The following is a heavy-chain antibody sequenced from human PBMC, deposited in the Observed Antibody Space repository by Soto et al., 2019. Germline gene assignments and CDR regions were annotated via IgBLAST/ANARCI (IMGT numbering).Heavy chain of an antibody. V-gene: IGHV3-30*12. CDR3: ARWGTTAGLDG. CDR1: GFTFRSYV. Sequence: QVQVVQSGVEVRRPGSSVKVSCVGSGFTFRSYVIHWVRQAPGKGLEGVDLTSYDGSAKYYDDSVRGRFTISRDNSRNTVDLQMDSLRLEDTALYYCARWGTTAGLDGWRQGTLVSVSS. CDR2: TSYDGSAK. D-gene: IGHD3-16*01. J-gene: IGHJ1*01.